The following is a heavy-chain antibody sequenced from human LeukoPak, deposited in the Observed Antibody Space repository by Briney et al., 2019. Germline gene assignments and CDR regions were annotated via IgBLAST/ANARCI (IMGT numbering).Heavy chain of an antibody. CDR2: IIPIFGTA. J-gene: IGHJ6*03. D-gene: IGHD2-15*01. V-gene: IGHV1-69*05. CDR1: GDTFSNYA. Sequence: SVKVSCKASGDTFSNYAITWVRQAPGQGLEWMGGIIPIFGTANYAQKFQGRVTITTDESTSTAYMELSSLRSEDTAVYYCARGGGYCSGGSCYGDYYYYYMDVWGKGTTVTVSS. CDR3: ARGGGYCSGGSCYGDYYYYYMDV.